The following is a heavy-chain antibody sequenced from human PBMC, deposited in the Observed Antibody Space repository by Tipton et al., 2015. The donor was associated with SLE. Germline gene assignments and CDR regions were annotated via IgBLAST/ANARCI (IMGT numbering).Heavy chain of an antibody. CDR1: GGSISSYY. CDR2: INYSGTT. V-gene: IGHV4-59*12. D-gene: IGHD3-10*01. J-gene: IGHJ6*03. Sequence: TLSLTCSVSGGSISSYYWSWVRQFPGRGLEWIGYINYSGTTTYNPSLKSRVTISLDPSKNQFSLNLSSVTAADAAVYYCARGVRYYASGTYPYFYYFMDIWGKGTTVTVSS. CDR3: ARGVRYYASGTYPYFYYFMDI.